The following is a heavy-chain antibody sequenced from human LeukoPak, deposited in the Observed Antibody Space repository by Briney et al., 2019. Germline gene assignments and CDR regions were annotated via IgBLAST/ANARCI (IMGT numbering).Heavy chain of an antibody. CDR1: GFTFSSYA. J-gene: IGHJ6*03. V-gene: IGHV3-64*01. CDR3: AREQSPYYYYYYMDV. CDR2: ISSNGGST. Sequence: GGSLRPSCAASGFTFSSYAMHWVRQAPGKGLEYVSAISSNGGSTYYANSVKGRFTISRDNSKNTLYLQMGSLRAQDMAVYYCAREQSPYYYYYYMDVWGKGTTVTVSS.